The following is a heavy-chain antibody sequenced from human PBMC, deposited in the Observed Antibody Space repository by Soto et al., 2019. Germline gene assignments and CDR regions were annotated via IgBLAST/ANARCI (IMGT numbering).Heavy chain of an antibody. D-gene: IGHD6-13*01. CDR1: GGTFSSYA. CDR3: ARGEAAAKIKPSYYYYYGTDV. J-gene: IGHJ6*02. Sequence: ASVKVSCKASGGTFSSYAISWVRQAPGQGLEWMGGIIPIFGTANYAQKFQGRVTITADESTSTAYMELSSLRSEDTAVYYCARGEAAAKIKPSYYYYYGTDVWGQGTTVTVSS. CDR2: IIPIFGTA. V-gene: IGHV1-69*01.